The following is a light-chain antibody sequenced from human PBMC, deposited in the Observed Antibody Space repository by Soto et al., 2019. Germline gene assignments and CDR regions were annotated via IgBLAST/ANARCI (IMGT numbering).Light chain of an antibody. J-gene: IGLJ2*01. CDR2: KDH. V-gene: IGLV1-47*01. CDR1: VSNIRYNY. Sequence: PHPPSATLTPGPGVTLSCKGGVSNIRYNYVFWYQQFPGTAPKVLIFKDHQRPSGVPDRFAGSRSGTSASLVISGLRSEDEAEYFCASWDDKMGGVLFGGGTKVTVL. CDR3: ASWDDKMGGVL.